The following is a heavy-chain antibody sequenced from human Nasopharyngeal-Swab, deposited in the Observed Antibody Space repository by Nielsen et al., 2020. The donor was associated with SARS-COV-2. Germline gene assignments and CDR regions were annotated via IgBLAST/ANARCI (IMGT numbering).Heavy chain of an antibody. D-gene: IGHD1-14*01. J-gene: IGHJ4*02. CDR2: IGDKDHNYAT. V-gene: IGHV3-73*01. CDR3: TTGFYFDY. CDR1: GFIFSASA. Sequence: GEYLKISWAASGFIFSASAMHWVRQASGKGLEWVGRIGDKDHNYATTYAASVQGMFTISRDDSKNTAVLQMDSLKTEDSALYYCTTGFYFDYWGQGTLVAVSS.